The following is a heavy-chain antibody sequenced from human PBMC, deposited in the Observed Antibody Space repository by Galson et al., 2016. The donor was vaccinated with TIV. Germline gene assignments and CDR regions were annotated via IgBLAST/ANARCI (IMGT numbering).Heavy chain of an antibody. CDR3: AREGSTVTMHHYFGVDV. V-gene: IGHV1-18*01. J-gene: IGHJ6*02. CDR2: ISVENGNT. D-gene: IGHD4-17*01. CDR1: GYTFSRHG. Sequence: SVKVSCKAAGYTFSRHGISWVRQAPGQGLEWLGWISVENGNTNNAQKLQGRVTMTTDTATSTAYMELRSLRSDDTAAYYCAREGSTVTMHHYFGVDVWGQGTTVTVSS.